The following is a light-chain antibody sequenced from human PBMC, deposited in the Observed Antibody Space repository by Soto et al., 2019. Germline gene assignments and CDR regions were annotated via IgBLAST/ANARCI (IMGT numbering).Light chain of an antibody. J-gene: IGKJ3*01. Sequence: EIVLTQSPDTLSLSPGERATRSCRASQSVSSSLAWYQLTPGQAPRLRIYDASNRAPGIPARLSGSGSGTDFTLTISSLEPEDVAVYYCQQRSNWPPEVTVGPGTTVDIK. CDR2: DAS. CDR3: QQRSNWPPEVT. CDR1: QSVSSS. V-gene: IGKV3-11*01.